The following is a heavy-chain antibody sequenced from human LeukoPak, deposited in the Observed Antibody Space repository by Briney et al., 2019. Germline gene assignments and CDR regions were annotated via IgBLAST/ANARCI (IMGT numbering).Heavy chain of an antibody. J-gene: IGHJ4*02. CDR3: ARVIIRGYYDSSGYLEY. CDR1: GFTFSSYG. V-gene: IGHV3-30*03. D-gene: IGHD3-22*01. CDR2: ISYDGSNK. Sequence: PAGRSLRLSCAASGFTFSSYGMHWVRQAPGKGLEWVAVISYDGSNKYYADSVKGRFTISRDNSKNTLYLQMNSLRAEDTAVYYCARVIIRGYYDSSGYLEYWGQGTLVTVSP.